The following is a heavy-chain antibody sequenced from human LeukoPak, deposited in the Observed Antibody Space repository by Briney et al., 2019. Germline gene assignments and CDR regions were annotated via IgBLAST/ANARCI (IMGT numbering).Heavy chain of an antibody. J-gene: IGHJ4*02. Sequence: GASVKVSCKASGYTITSYYMHWVRQAPGQGLEWMGIINPSGGTNYAQKFQGRVTMTRDTSISTAYMELSRLRSDDTAVYYCARVGTPSMDDILTGFDYWGQGTLVTVSS. CDR1: GYTITSYY. V-gene: IGHV1-2*02. CDR3: ARVGTPSMDDILTGFDY. CDR2: INPSGGT. D-gene: IGHD3-9*01.